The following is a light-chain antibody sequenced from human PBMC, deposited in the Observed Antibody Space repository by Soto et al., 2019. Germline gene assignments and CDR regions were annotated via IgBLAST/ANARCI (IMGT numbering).Light chain of an antibody. CDR3: QQYNRYPYT. J-gene: IGKJ2*01. CDR2: DAS. V-gene: IGKV1-5*01. CDR1: QSISSW. Sequence: DIQMTQSPSTLSASVGDRVTITCRASQSISSWLAWYQQKPGKAPKLLLYDASSLESGVPSRFSGSGSGTEFTLTISSLQPDDFATYYCQQYNRYPYTFGQGTKLEIK.